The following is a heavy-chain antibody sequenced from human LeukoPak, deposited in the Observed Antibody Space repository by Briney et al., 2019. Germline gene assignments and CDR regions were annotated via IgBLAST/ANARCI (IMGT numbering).Heavy chain of an antibody. Sequence: GGSLRLSCAASGFTFTSYAMSWVRQAPGKGLEWVSAISGSGGSTYYADPVKGRFTISRDNSKNTLYLQMNSLRAEDTAVYYCAKGTIAMRVSVGFDSWGRGTLVTVSS. V-gene: IGHV3-23*01. CDR1: GFTFTSYA. J-gene: IGHJ4*02. CDR2: ISGSGGST. CDR3: AKGTIAMRVSVGFDS. D-gene: IGHD2-21*01.